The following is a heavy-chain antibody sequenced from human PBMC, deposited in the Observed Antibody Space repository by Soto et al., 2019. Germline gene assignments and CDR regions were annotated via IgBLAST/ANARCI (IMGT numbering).Heavy chain of an antibody. CDR3: AHRGQDDGPLHY. V-gene: IGHV2-5*02. CDR1: GFSLSTSGVG. Sequence: QITLKESGPTLVRPTQTLTLTCAFSGFSLSTSGVGLGWIRQPPGKALEWLAVLYWDDSKNYSPSLRSRPNITTDTSKNHVVFTMTNMAPMDTCTYDCAHRGQDDGPLHYRGQGTLVTSSS. J-gene: IGHJ4*02. CDR2: LYWDDSK.